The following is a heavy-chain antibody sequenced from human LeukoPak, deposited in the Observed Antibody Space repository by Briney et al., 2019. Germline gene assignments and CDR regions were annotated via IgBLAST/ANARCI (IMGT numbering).Heavy chain of an antibody. CDR2: IYYSGST. D-gene: IGHD2-15*01. CDR3: ARDRLVVAAKVYYYYGMDV. Sequence: PSQTLSLTCTVSGGSISSGGYYWSWIRQHPGKGLEWIGYIYYSGSTYYNPSLKSRVTISVDTSKNQFSLKLSSVTAADTAVYYCARDRLVVAAKVYYYYGMDVWGQGTTVTVSS. V-gene: IGHV4-31*03. CDR1: GGSISSGGYY. J-gene: IGHJ6*02.